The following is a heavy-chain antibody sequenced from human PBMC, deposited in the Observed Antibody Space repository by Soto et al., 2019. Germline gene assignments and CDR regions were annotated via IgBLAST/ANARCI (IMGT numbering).Heavy chain of an antibody. CDR2: ISGSSSMI. CDR3: ARDLNPRQEMLYALLGY. J-gene: IGHJ4*02. D-gene: IGHD2-8*01. CDR1: GFTFSSYS. V-gene: IGHV3-48*01. Sequence: GGSLRLSCAASGFTFSSYSMNWVRQAPGKGLEWVSYISGSSSMIYYADSVKGRFTISRDNAKNSLYLQMNSLRAEDTAVYYCARDLNPRQEMLYALLGYWGQGTLVTVS.